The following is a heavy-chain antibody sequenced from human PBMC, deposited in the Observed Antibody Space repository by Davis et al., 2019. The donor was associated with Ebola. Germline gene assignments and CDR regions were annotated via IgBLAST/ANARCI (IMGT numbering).Heavy chain of an antibody. V-gene: IGHV3-23*01. J-gene: IGHJ4*02. CDR1: GFTFSSYA. CDR2: ISGSGGST. D-gene: IGHD3-22*01. Sequence: GESLKISCAASGFTFSSYAMSWVRQAPGKGLEWVSAISGSGGSTYYADSVKGRFTISRDNSKNTLYLQMNSLRAEDTAVYYCAKASVVSHYYDSSGYYDLSDYWGQGTVVTVSS. CDR3: AKASVVSHYYDSSGYYDLSDY.